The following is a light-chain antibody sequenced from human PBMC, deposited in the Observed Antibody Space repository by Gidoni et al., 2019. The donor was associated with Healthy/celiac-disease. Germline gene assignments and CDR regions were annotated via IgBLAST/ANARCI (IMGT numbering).Light chain of an antibody. CDR2: GAS. J-gene: IGKJ5*01. CDR3: QQYNNWPPIT. V-gene: IGKV3-15*01. CDR1: QSVSSN. Sequence: EIVMTQSPVTLSVSPGERATLSCRASQSVSSNLAWYQQKPGPAPRLLIYGASTRATGTPARFSGSGSGTEFTLTISSLQSEDFAGYYCQQYNNWPPITFGQGTRLEIK.